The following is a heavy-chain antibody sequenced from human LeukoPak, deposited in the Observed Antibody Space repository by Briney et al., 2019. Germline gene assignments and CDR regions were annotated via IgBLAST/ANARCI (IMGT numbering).Heavy chain of an antibody. CDR3: ARSIVDRSQFDY. V-gene: IGHV1-18*01. CDR1: GYTFTSYG. D-gene: IGHD1-26*01. Sequence: ASVKVSCKASGYTFTSYGISWVRQAPGQGLEWMGWISAYNGNTNYAQKLQGRVTMTTETSTSTAYTELRSLRSDDTAVYYCARSIVDRSQFDYWGQGTLVTVSS. J-gene: IGHJ4*02. CDR2: ISAYNGNT.